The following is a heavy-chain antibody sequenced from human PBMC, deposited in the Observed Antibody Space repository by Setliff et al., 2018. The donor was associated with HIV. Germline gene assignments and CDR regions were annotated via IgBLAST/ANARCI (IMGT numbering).Heavy chain of an antibody. CDR2: ISGSGGST. CDR3: AKGGNRGFYGMDV. J-gene: IGHJ6*02. D-gene: IGHD4-4*01. Sequence: LRLSCAASGFTFSSYAMSWVRQAPGKGLEWVSAISGSGGSTYYADSVKGRFTISRDNSKNTLYLQMNSLRAEDTAVYYCAKGGNRGFYGMDVWGQGTTVTVSS. CDR1: GFTFSSYA. V-gene: IGHV3-23*01.